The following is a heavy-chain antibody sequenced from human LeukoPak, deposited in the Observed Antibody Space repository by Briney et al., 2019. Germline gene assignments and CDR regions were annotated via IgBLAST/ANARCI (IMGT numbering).Heavy chain of an antibody. CDR1: GGSISSYY. CDR3: ARGLHHWYFDL. V-gene: IGHV4-59*01. Sequence: PSETLSLTCTVSGGSISSYYWSWIRQPPGKGLEWIGYIYYSGSTNYNPSLKSRVTISVDTSKNQFSLKLSSVTAADTAVYYCARGLHHWYFDLWGRGTLVTVSS. CDR2: IYYSGST. D-gene: IGHD4-11*01. J-gene: IGHJ2*01.